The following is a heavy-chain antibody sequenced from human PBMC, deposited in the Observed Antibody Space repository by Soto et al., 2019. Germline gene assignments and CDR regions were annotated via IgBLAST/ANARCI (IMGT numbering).Heavy chain of an antibody. J-gene: IGHJ5*02. CDR1: GGSISSGGYS. CDR3: AREIAVAGANWFDP. CDR2: IYHSGST. D-gene: IGHD6-19*01. V-gene: IGHV4-30-2*01. Sequence: PSETLSLTCAVSGGSISSGGYSWSWIRQPPGKGLEWIGYIYHSGSTYYNPSLKSRVTISVDTSKNQFSLKLSSVTAADTAVYYCAREIAVAGANWFDPWGQGTLVTVSS.